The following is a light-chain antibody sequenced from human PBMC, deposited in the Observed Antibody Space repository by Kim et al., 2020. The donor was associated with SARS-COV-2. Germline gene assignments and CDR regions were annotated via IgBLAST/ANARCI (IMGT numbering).Light chain of an antibody. V-gene: IGKV3-15*01. CDR1: RGVNRT. Sequence: VSPGDRATLAVTASRGVNRTLAWYQQNPAQAPMLLVYGAALRATGIPASFSGSGSGPQFTLTGCSLQSEDFPVYYCQQDNDWPRTFGQGTKLEI. CDR3: QQDNDWPRT. CDR2: GAA. J-gene: IGKJ2*01.